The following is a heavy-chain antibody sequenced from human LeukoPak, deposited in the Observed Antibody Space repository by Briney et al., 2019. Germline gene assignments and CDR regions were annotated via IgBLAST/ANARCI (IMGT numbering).Heavy chain of an antibody. Sequence: SETLSLTCTVSGGSISSYYWSWIRQRPGKGLEGIGYIYYSGSTNYNPSLKSRVTISVDTSKNQFSLKLSSVTAADTAVDYCARTDTKYSISWFYFDYWGQGTLVTVSS. D-gene: IGHD6-13*01. CDR3: ARTDTKYSISWFYFDY. V-gene: IGHV4-59*01. CDR1: GGSISSYY. CDR2: IYYSGST. J-gene: IGHJ4*02.